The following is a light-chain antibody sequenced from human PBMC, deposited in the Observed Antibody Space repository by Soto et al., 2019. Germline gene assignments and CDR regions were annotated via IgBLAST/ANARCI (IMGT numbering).Light chain of an antibody. CDR1: QSVSSN. J-gene: IGKJ1*01. CDR2: GAS. CDR3: QQYNNWPPTWT. Sequence: EIVMTQSPATLSVSPGERATLSCRASQSVSSNLAWYQPNPGHAPRLLIYGASTRATGIPARFSGRGSGTELTFTLSSRLSEDFAVYYCQQYNNWPPTWTFGQGTQVEIK. V-gene: IGKV3-15*01.